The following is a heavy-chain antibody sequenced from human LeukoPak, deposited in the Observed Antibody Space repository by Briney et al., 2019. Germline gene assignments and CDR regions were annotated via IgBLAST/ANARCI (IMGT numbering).Heavy chain of an antibody. CDR2: IYSGGST. CDR1: GFTFSSYE. D-gene: IGHD1-26*01. CDR3: ARAGLVGATTSYYYYGMDV. J-gene: IGHJ6*02. Sequence: PGGSLRLSCAASGFTFSSYEMNWVRQAPGKGLEWVSVIYSGGSTYYADSVKGRFTISRHNSKNTLYLQMNSLRAEDTAVYYCARAGLVGATTSYYYYGMDVWGQGTTVTVSS. V-gene: IGHV3-53*04.